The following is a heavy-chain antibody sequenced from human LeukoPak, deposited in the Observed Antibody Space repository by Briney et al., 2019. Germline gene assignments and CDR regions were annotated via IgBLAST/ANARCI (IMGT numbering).Heavy chain of an antibody. J-gene: IGHJ4*02. Sequence: GGSLRLSCAASGFRLSGYWMSWVRQAPGKRPEWVASIYQDGSVELYVDSVKGRFTISRDNAKNALYLQLNSLRAEDTAVYYCARDMRPDHDSGSYSQFDHWGQETLVTVSS. V-gene: IGHV3-7*01. D-gene: IGHD3-10*01. CDR2: IYQDGSVE. CDR1: GFRLSGYW. CDR3: ARDMRPDHDSGSYSQFDH.